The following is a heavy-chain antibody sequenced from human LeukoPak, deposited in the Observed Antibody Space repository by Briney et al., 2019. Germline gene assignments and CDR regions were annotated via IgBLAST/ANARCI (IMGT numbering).Heavy chain of an antibody. CDR2: IYPGDSDT. V-gene: IGHV5-51*01. Sequence: GESLKISCKGSGYSFTSYWIGWVRQMPRKGLEWMGIIYPGDSDTRYSPSFQGQVTISVDKSIRNAYLQWSSLKASDTAIYYCARQRGVVTPDYWGQGTLVTVSS. CDR3: ARQRGVVTPDY. D-gene: IGHD4-23*01. J-gene: IGHJ4*02. CDR1: GYSFTSYW.